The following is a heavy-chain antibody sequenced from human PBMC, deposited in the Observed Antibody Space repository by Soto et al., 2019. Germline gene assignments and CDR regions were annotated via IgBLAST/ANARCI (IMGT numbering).Heavy chain of an antibody. CDR2: TYYRSKWYI. V-gene: IGHV6-1*01. Sequence: QVQLQQSGPGLVKPSQTLSLTCDISGDSVSSNSAAWNWIRQTPSRGLEWLGRTYYRSKWYINHAVSVKSRITVNPDTSKNQFSLQLNSVTPEDTAVYYCARGSWDDVTGHYYMDVWGKGTTVTVSS. D-gene: IGHD1-1*01. J-gene: IGHJ6*03. CDR1: GDSVSSNSAA. CDR3: ARGSWDDVTGHYYMDV.